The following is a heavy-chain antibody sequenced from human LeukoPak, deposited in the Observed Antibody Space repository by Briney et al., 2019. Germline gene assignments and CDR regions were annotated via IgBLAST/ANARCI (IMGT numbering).Heavy chain of an antibody. J-gene: IGHJ3*02. CDR2: IYYSGST. CDR3: AVYSSSWYNAFDI. D-gene: IGHD6-13*01. CDR1: GGSIGSYY. V-gene: IGHV4-59*01. Sequence: SETLSLTCTVSGGSIGSYYWSWIRQPPGKGLEWIGYIYYSGSTNYNPSLKSRVTISVDTSKNQFSLKLSSVTAADTAVYYCAVYSSSWYNAFDIWGQGTMVTVSS.